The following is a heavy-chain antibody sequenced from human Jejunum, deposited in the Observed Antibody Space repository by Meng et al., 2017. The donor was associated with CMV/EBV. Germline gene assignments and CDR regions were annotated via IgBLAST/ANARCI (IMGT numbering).Heavy chain of an antibody. CDR3: VHRKDYGGNWNGGSADF. J-gene: IGHJ4*02. V-gene: IGHV2-5*02. CDR2: IYRDDDK. CDR1: SLTSSTVG. Sequence: SLTSSTVGEGWMRQQTGKAIEWIDFIYRDDDKSYKPYKRNRQTITKDVTRNQVVLTMTNIDPADTATYYCVHRKDYGGNWNGGSADFWGQGALVTVSS. D-gene: IGHD1-1*01.